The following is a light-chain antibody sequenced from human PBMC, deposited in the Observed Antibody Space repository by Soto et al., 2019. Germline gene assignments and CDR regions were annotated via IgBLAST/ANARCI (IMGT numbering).Light chain of an antibody. CDR3: QQYGRSPWT. CDR1: QSVSSSY. Sequence: EIVLTQSPGTLSLSPGDRATLSCRASQSVSSSYLAWYQQKPGQAPRLLIYDASSRATGIPDRFSGSGSGTDFTLIISRLEPEDFAVYYCQQYGRSPWTFGQGTKVDIK. J-gene: IGKJ1*01. CDR2: DAS. V-gene: IGKV3-20*01.